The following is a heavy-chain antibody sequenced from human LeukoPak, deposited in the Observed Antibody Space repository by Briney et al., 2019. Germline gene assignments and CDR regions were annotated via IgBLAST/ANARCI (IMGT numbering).Heavy chain of an antibody. Sequence: GGSLRLSCAASGFTFSAYGMRWVRQAPGKGLEWVANIKQDGSDKYYVDSVKGRFTISRDNAKNSLYLQMNSLRAEDTAVYYCARKTVVGSYFDYWGQGTPVTVSS. V-gene: IGHV3-7*03. CDR3: ARKTVVGSYFDY. CDR2: IKQDGSDK. D-gene: IGHD4-23*01. J-gene: IGHJ4*02. CDR1: GFTFSAYG.